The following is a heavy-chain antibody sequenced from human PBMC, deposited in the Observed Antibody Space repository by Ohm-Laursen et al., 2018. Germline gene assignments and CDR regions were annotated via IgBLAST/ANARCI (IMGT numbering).Heavy chain of an antibody. CDR3: AKGGSYGDYSNAFDI. J-gene: IGHJ3*02. D-gene: IGHD4-17*01. CDR2: ISWNSGSI. Sequence: SLRLSCTASGFTFDDYAMHWVRQAPGKGLEWVSGISWNSGSIGYADSVKGRFTISRDNAKNSLYLQMNSLRAEDTALYYCAKGGSYGDYSNAFDIWGQGTMVTVSS. V-gene: IGHV3-9*01. CDR1: GFTFDDYA.